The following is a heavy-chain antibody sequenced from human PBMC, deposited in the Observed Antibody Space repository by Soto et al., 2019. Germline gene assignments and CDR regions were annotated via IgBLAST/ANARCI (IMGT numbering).Heavy chain of an antibody. CDR3: ARGPRVSSTGTGAH. Sequence: GSLRLACAVSGFTFSAYWMHGVRQVPGKGLTWVSRISDDGSTATYADSVKGRFIISRDNAKNTLYLEMNTLRADDSGLYYCARGPRVSSTGTGAHWGRGTLVTVYS. D-gene: IGHD1-1*01. V-gene: IGHV3-74*01. J-gene: IGHJ4*02. CDR2: ISDDGSTA. CDR1: GFTFSAYW.